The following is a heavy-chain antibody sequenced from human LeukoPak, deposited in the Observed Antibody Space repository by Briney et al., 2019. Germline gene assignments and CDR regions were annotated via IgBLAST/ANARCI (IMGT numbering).Heavy chain of an antibody. Sequence: SQTLSLTCTVSGGSISSGSYCWSWIRQPAGKGLEWIGHIYTNGSTNYNPSLKSRVTISVDTSKNQFSLKLSSVTAADTAVYYCARATHSGSLAPFDFWGQGTLVTVSS. CDR2: IYTNGST. CDR1: GGSISSGSYC. V-gene: IGHV4-61*09. D-gene: IGHD1-26*01. CDR3: ARATHSGSLAPFDF. J-gene: IGHJ4*02.